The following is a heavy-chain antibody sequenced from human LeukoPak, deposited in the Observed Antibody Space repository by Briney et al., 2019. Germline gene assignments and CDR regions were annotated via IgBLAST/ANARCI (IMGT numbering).Heavy chain of an antibody. D-gene: IGHD1-1*01. CDR3: AKGLERESRLDS. CDR1: GFNFSSYG. Sequence: GGSLRLSCAASGFNFSSYGMRWVRQAPGKGLEWVAFIRYDGSNKYYADSVKGRFTISRDNSKNTLYLQMNSLRAEDTALYYCAKGLERESRLDSWGQGTLVTVSS. CDR2: IRYDGSNK. V-gene: IGHV3-30*02. J-gene: IGHJ4*02.